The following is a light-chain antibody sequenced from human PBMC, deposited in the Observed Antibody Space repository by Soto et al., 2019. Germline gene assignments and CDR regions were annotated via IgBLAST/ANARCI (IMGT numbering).Light chain of an antibody. CDR2: KAS. CDR1: QTISSW. Sequence: DIQMTQSPSTLSGSVGDRVTITCRASQTISSWLAWCQQKPGKAPKLLIYKASTLKSGVPSRFSGSGSGTEFTLTISSLQPDDFATYYCQHYNSYPWTFGQGTKVDIK. CDR3: QHYNSYPWT. J-gene: IGKJ1*01. V-gene: IGKV1-5*03.